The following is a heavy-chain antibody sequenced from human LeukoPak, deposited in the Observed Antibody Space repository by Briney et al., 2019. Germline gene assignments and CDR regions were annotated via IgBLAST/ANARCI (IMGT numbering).Heavy chain of an antibody. Sequence: GGSLRLSCAASGFIFSSYWMNWVRRAPGKGLEWVSSISTSSSYIYYADSVRGRFTISRDNAKNSLYLQMNSLRAEDTAVYSCARGADGVSSNSRGWFDPWGQGTLVTVSS. J-gene: IGHJ5*02. V-gene: IGHV3-21*01. D-gene: IGHD2-15*01. CDR1: GFIFSSYW. CDR3: ARGADGVSSNSRGWFDP. CDR2: ISTSSSYI.